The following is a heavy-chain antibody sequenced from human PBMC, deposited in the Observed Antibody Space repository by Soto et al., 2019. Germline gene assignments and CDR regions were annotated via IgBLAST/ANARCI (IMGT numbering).Heavy chain of an antibody. Sequence: ASEPLSLTCTVSGVSISNDVYYWTWIRQYPGKGLEWVGYIYYTGSTYYNPSLTSRVMMSVDTSKNQFSLKLSSVTAADTAVYYCARQEYGDYVFLDYWGQGTLVTVSS. V-gene: IGHV4-31*03. CDR2: IYYTGST. J-gene: IGHJ4*02. CDR3: ARQEYGDYVFLDY. D-gene: IGHD4-17*01. CDR1: GVSISNDVYY.